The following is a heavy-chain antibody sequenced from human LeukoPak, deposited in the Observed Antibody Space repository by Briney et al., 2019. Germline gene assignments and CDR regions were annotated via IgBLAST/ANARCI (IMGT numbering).Heavy chain of an antibody. CDR2: IYHSGTT. J-gene: IGHJ4*02. V-gene: IGHV4-38-2*01. Sequence: SETLSLTCAVSGFSISSGYYWGWVRQPPGKGLEWIGSIYHSGTTYYTPSLKSRITISVDTSKNQFSLKVTSVTAADTAVYYCARRTGSGSYYVDFWGQGTVVTVSP. CDR3: ARRTGSGSYYVDF. D-gene: IGHD3-10*01. CDR1: GFSISSGYY.